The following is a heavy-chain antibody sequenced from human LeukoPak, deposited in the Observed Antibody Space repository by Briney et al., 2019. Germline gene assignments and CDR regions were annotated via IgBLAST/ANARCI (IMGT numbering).Heavy chain of an antibody. CDR1: GFTFRTYA. CDR2: ISGSGGRT. Sequence: PGGSLRLSCAASGFTFRTYAMSWVRQAPGKGLEWGSGISGSGGRTFYADSVKGRFTFSRANPKSTLYLHMNGLRAEDTAQYYCAKEEGGVGELSRYWGQGNLVTVSS. CDR3: AKEEGGVGELSRY. D-gene: IGHD3-10*01. V-gene: IGHV3-23*01. J-gene: IGHJ4*02.